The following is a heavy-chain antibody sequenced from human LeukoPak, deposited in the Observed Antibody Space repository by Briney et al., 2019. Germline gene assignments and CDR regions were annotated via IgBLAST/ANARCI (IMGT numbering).Heavy chain of an antibody. CDR2: ISYDGSNK. D-gene: IGHD6-19*01. J-gene: IGHJ4*02. V-gene: IGHV3-30*04. Sequence: GGSLRLSCAASGFTFSSYAMHWVRQAPGKGLEWVAVISYDGSNKYYADSVKGRFTISRDNSKNTLYLQMNSLRAEDTAVYYCARGGSGWYGIRFHYWGQGTLVTVSS. CDR3: ARGGSGWYGIRFHY. CDR1: GFTFSSYA.